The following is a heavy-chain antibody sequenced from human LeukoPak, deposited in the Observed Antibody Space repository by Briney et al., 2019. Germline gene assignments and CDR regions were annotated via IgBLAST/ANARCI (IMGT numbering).Heavy chain of an antibody. CDR1: GGTFSSYA. CDR2: INAGNGNT. V-gene: IGHV1-3*01. D-gene: IGHD5-18*01. Sequence: ASVKVSCKASGGTFSSYAISWVRQAPGQRLEWMGWINAGNGNTKYSQKFQGRVTITRDTSASTAYMELSSLRSEDTAVYYCAMDTADGGTIDYWGQGTLVTVSS. CDR3: AMDTADGGTIDY. J-gene: IGHJ4*02.